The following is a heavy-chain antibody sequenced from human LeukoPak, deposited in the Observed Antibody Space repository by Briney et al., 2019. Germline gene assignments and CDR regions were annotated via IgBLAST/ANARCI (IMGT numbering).Heavy chain of an antibody. CDR2: TSASGGST. V-gene: IGHV3-23*01. CDR3: AKPAWLGDLYFDY. Sequence: GGSLRLSCAASGFTFRSYAMSWVRQAPGKGLERVSATSASGGSTYYADSVKGWFTISRDNSKNTLYLQMNSLRAEDTAVYYCAKPAWLGDLYFDYWGQGTLVTVSS. D-gene: IGHD3-10*01. J-gene: IGHJ4*02. CDR1: GFTFRSYA.